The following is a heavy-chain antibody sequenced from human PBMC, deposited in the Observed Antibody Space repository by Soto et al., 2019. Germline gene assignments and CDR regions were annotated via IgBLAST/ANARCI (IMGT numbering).Heavy chain of an antibody. CDR1: GFTFRNYW. D-gene: IGHD4-17*01. CDR2: INGDGSLI. Sequence: VQLVESGGGLVQPGGSLRLSCAASGFTFRNYWMHWVRQAPGKGLEWVSHINGDGSLIRYADSVKGRFTISRDNAKNMVHLQMNGLRGDDTAVYFCVRAHSTDPDFWGQGTLVTVSS. J-gene: IGHJ4*02. CDR3: VRAHSTDPDF. V-gene: IGHV3-74*01.